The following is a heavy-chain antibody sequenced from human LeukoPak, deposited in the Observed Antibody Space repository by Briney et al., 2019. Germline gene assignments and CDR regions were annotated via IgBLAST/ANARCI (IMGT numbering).Heavy chain of an antibody. CDR1: GASISSSSYY. V-gene: IGHV4-39*01. Sequence: SETLSLTCTVSGASISSSSYYWDCIRQPPGKGLEWIGSIYYSGSTYYNQSLESRVTISADTSKNQFSLQLSSVTAADTAVYYCASTYSDFWSGYFVQYWGQGTLVTVSS. D-gene: IGHD3-3*01. J-gene: IGHJ4*02. CDR2: IYYSGST. CDR3: ASTYSDFWSGYFVQY.